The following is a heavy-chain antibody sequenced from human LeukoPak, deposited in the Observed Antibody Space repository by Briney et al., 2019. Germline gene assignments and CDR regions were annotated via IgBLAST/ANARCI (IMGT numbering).Heavy chain of an antibody. CDR2: IYHSGST. V-gene: IGHV4-30-2*01. D-gene: IGHD2-21*01. CDR1: GGSISGGGYS. Sequence: SETLSLTCAVSGGSISGGGYSWSWIRQPPGKGLEWIGYIYHSGSTYYNPSLKSRVTISVDRSKNQFSLKLSSVTAADTAVYYCARVIDDWFDPWGQGTLVTVSS. J-gene: IGHJ5*02. CDR3: ARVIDDWFDP.